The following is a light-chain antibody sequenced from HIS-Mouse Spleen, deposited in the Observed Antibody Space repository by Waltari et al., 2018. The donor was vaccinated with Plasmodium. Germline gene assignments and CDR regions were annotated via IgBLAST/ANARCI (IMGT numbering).Light chain of an antibody. V-gene: IGKV3-15*01. CDR1: QSVSSN. J-gene: IGKJ3*01. CDR2: GAS. CDR3: QQYNNWSFT. Sequence: EIVMTQSPATLSVSPGERATLSCRASQSVSSNLAWYQQKPGQAPRLLIYGASTRATGIPVRFSGSGSGTEFILTISSLQSEDFAVYYCQQYNNWSFTFGPGTKVDIK.